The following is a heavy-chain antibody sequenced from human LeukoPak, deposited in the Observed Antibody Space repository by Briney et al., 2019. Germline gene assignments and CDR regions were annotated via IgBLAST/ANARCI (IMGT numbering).Heavy chain of an antibody. J-gene: IGHJ6*02. Sequence: PETLSLTCTVSGGSISSYYWSWIRQPPGKGLEWIGYIYYSGSTNYNPSLKSRVTISVDTSKNQFSLKLSSVTAADTAVYYCARGLAAAGAYYYYYGMDVWGQGTTVTVSS. V-gene: IGHV4-59*01. CDR1: GGSISSYY. CDR3: ARGLAAAGAYYYYYGMDV. CDR2: IYYSGST. D-gene: IGHD6-13*01.